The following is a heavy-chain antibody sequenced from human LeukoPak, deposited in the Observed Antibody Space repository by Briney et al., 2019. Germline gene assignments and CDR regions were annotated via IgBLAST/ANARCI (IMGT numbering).Heavy chain of an antibody. D-gene: IGHD3-3*01. CDR1: GFTFSSYS. CDR3: ARDPGVLTPYYFDY. Sequence: GGSLRLSCAASGFTFSSYSMNWVRQAPGKGLEWVSSISSSSSYIYYADSVKGRFTISRDNAKNSLYLQINSLRAEDSAVYYCARDPGVLTPYYFDYWGQGTLVTVSS. CDR2: ISSSSSYI. J-gene: IGHJ4*02. V-gene: IGHV3-21*01.